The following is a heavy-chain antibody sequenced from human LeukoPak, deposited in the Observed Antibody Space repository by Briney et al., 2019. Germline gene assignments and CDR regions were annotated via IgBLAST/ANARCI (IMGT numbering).Heavy chain of an antibody. CDR2: IIPIFRTT. V-gene: IGHV1-69*13. J-gene: IGHJ6*04. Sequence: SVKVSCKASGGTFSNYAIIWVRQAPGQGLEWMGGIIPIFRTTNFARKFQGRVTITADESTSTAYMELNSLTSEDTAVYYCAELGITMIGGVWGKGTTVTISS. D-gene: IGHD3-10*02. CDR3: AELGITMIGGV. CDR1: GGTFSNYA.